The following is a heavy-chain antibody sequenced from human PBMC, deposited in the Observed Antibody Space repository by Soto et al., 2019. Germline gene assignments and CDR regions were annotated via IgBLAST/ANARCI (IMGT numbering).Heavy chain of an antibody. J-gene: IGHJ4*02. CDR1: GYSISSSNW. Sequence: QVQLQESGPGLVKPSDTLSLTCAVSGYSISSSNWWGWIRQPPGKGLEWIGYIYYSGSTYYNPSLKTRVTTSVDTSTNQFSLQLSPVTAVATDVYYCARSRDAVVDHWGQGTLVTVSS. CDR2: IYYSGST. CDR3: ARSRDAVVDH. D-gene: IGHD2-15*01. V-gene: IGHV4-28*01.